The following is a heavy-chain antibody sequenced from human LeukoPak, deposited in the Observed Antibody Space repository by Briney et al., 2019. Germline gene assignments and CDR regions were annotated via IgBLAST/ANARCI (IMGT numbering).Heavy chain of an antibody. CDR1: GYTFTSYD. CDR2: MNPNSGNT. CDR3: ARGYYGSGTNWFDP. J-gene: IGHJ5*02. V-gene: IGHV1-8*01. Sequence: GASVKVSCKASGYTFTSYDINWVRQVTGQGLEWMGWMNPNSGNTGYAQKFQGRVTMTRNTSISTAYMELSSLRSEDTAVYYCARGYYGSGTNWFDPRGQGTLVTVSS. D-gene: IGHD3-10*01.